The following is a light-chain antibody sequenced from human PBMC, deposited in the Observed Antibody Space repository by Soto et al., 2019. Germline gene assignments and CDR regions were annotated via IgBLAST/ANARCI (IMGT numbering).Light chain of an antibody. CDR3: SSYTSSSPWV. CDR1: SSDVGGYNY. V-gene: IGLV2-14*03. J-gene: IGLJ3*02. Sequence: QSALTQPASVSGSPGQSIAISCTGTSSDVGGYNYVSWYQQHPGKAPKLMIYDVSNRPSGGSDRFSGSKSGNTASLTISGLQAEDEADYYCSSYTSSSPWVFGGGTKLTVL. CDR2: DVS.